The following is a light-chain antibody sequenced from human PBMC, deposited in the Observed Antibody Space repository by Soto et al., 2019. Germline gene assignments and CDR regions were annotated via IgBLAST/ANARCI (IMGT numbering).Light chain of an antibody. CDR3: QQYYRPWT. J-gene: IGKJ1*01. CDR2: WAA. CDR1: QGVLYSSNNKNY. V-gene: IGKV4-1*01. Sequence: DIVMTQSPDSLAVSLGERATINCKSSQGVLYSSNNKNYLAWYQQKPGQPPKLLIYWAATRASGVPDRFSGSGPGTDFTLTISSLQAEDVAVYYCQQYYRPWTVGQGTKVEIK.